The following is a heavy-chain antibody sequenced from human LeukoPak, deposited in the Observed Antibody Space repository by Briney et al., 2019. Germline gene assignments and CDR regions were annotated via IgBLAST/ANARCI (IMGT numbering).Heavy chain of an antibody. CDR1: GFTFSSYS. V-gene: IGHV3-48*04. CDR3: ARDPLHWNDGVDDSFDI. D-gene: IGHD1-1*01. CDR2: ITYDTST. J-gene: IGHJ3*02. Sequence: GGSLRLSCAASGFTFSSYSMNWVRQAPGKGLEWISYITYDTSTYADSVKGRFTISRDNANNSLYLQMNSLRVEDTAVYYCARDPLHWNDGVDDSFDIWGQGTMVTVSS.